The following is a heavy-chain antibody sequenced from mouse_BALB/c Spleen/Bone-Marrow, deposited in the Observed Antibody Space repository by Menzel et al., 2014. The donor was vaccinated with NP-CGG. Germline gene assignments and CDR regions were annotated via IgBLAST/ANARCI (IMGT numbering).Heavy chain of an antibody. CDR3: ARGGRSYGWYFDV. Sequence: VQLQQSGAELVKPGASVKLSCTASGFNIKDTYMHWVKQRPEQGLEWIGRIDPANGNTKYDPKFQGKATITAGTSSNTAYLQLSSLTSEDTAVYDCARGGRSYGWYFDVWGAGTTVTVSS. D-gene: IGHD1-1*01. J-gene: IGHJ1*01. CDR2: IDPANGNT. CDR1: GFNIKDTY. V-gene: IGHV14-3*02.